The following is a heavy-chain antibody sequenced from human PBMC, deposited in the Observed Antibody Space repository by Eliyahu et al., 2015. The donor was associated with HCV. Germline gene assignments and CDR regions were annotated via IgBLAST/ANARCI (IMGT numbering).Heavy chain of an antibody. J-gene: IGHJ6*02. Sequence: EVQLVESGGGLVQPGRSXRLSCTTSGFLFXNXGLXWFRRAPGKGLEWVGFIRSQLYGGTTEYAASVRGRFSISRDDSTSIAYLQMNSLKIEDTAVYFCTRXRCLETLDFRFCDYYYGLDVWGQGTTVIVSS. D-gene: IGHD3-3*01. V-gene: IGHV3-49*03. CDR2: IRSQLYGGTT. CDR3: TRXRCLETLDFRFCDYYYGLDV. CDR1: GFLFXNXG.